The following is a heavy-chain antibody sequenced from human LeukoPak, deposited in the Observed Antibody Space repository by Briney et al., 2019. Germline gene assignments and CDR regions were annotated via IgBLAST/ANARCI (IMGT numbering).Heavy chain of an antibody. V-gene: IGHV4-34*01. CDR2: INHSGST. J-gene: IGHJ4*02. D-gene: IGHD3-10*01. Sequence: SETLSLTCAVYGGSFSGYYWSWIRQPPGKGLEWIGEINHSGSTNYNPSLKSRVTISVDTSKNQFSLKLSSVTAADTAVYYCARGEYYYGSGRPYYWGQGTLVTVSS. CDR3: ARGEYYYGSGRPYY. CDR1: GGSFSGYY.